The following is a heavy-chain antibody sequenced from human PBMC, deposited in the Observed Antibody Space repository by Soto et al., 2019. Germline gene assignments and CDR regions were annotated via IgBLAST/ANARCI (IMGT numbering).Heavy chain of an antibody. CDR3: VRGAGYFSD. D-gene: IGHD5-18*01. CDR1: GFSVSNDY. J-gene: IGHJ4*02. Sequence: EVQLVESGGGLIAPGGSLRLSCAASGFSVSNDYIHWLRQAPGKRLEWVSVIFSGGSPNYADSVEGRFTLDRDDSENTVSLQMDSLRPDDTAVYYCVRGAGYFSDWGQGTLVTVSS. V-gene: IGHV3-53*01. CDR2: IFSGGSP.